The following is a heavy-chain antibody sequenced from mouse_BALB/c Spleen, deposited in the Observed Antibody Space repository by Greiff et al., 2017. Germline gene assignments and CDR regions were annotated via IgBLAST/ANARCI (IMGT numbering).Heavy chain of an antibody. Sequence: DVQLVESGGGLVQPGGSRKLSCAASGFTFSSFGMHWVRQAPEKGLEWVAYISSGSSTIYYADTVKGRFTISRDNPKNTLFLQMTSLRSEDTAMYYCARDYYDYGHFDYWGQGTTLTVSS. CDR1: GFTFSSFG. J-gene: IGHJ2*01. V-gene: IGHV5-17*02. CDR3: ARDYYDYGHFDY. CDR2: ISSGSSTI. D-gene: IGHD2-4*01.